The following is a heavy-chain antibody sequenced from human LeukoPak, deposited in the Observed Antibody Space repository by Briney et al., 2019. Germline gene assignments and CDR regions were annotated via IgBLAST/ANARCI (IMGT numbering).Heavy chain of an antibody. CDR3: ARDQTGSYCINY. V-gene: IGHV3-30-3*01. D-gene: IGHD1-26*01. CDR2: ITYDGGKE. Sequence: GGSLRLSCAASGFTFSSYAMHWVRQAPGKGLEWVAVITYDGGKEYYADSVKGRFTISRDSSKSTLYLQMNSLRAEDTAVYYCARDQTGSYCINYWGQGTLVTVSS. J-gene: IGHJ4*02. CDR1: GFTFSSYA.